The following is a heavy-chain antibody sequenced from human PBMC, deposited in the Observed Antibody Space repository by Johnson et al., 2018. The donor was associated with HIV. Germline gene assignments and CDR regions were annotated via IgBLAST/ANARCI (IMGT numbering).Heavy chain of an antibody. CDR1: GFTFSNAW. Sequence: VQLVESGGGSVKSGGSLRLSCAASGFTFSNAWMSWVRQAPGKGLEWVGRIKSKTDGGTKDYAAPVKGRFNRPRDDSKNTLYLQMNSLKTEDTAVYYCTAEAGIELWLIDAFDIWGQGTMVTVSS. CDR2: IKSKTDGGTK. D-gene: IGHD5-18*01. V-gene: IGHV3-15*01. CDR3: TAEAGIELWLIDAFDI. J-gene: IGHJ3*02.